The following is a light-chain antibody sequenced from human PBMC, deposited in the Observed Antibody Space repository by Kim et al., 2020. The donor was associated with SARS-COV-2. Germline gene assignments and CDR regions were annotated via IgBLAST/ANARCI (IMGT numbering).Light chain of an antibody. V-gene: IGLV3-21*01. J-gene: IGLJ3*02. CDR3: QVWDSTSDHVV. CDR1: NIGGNS. CDR2: YDD. Sequence: SYELTQPPSVSVAPGKTATITCRGDNIGGNSVHWYQQKPGQAPVLVIYYDDDRPSGIPARFSGPNSGNTATLTISRAEAGDEAGYYCQVWDSTSDHVVFGGGTQLTVL.